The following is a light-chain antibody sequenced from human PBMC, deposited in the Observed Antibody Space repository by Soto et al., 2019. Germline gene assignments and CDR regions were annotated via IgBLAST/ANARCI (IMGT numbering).Light chain of an antibody. CDR3: AAWDDSLRGWV. V-gene: IGLV1-44*01. CDR2: SNN. CDR1: SSNIGGNS. J-gene: IGLJ3*02. Sequence: QSVLTQPPSVSAAPGQKVTISCSGSSSNIGGNSVSWYQQLPGTAPKLLIYSNNQRPSGVPDRFSGSKSGTSASLAISGLQSGDEADYYCAAWDDSLRGWVFGGGTQLTV.